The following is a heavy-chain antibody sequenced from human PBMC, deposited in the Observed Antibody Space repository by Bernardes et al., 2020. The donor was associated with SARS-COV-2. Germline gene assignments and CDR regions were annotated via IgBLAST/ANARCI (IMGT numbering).Heavy chain of an antibody. CDR2: FDPEDGET. J-gene: IGHJ5*02. CDR1: GYTLTALS. CDR3: ATTSVFGVEPNWFDP. V-gene: IGHV1-24*01. Sequence: ATPKAYCKVSGYTLTALSMPWVRQAPGQGLEWMGGFDPEDGETIYAQKFQGRVTMTEDTSTDTAYMELSSLRSEDTAVYYCATTSVFGVEPNWFDPWGQGTLVTVSS. D-gene: IGHD3-3*01.